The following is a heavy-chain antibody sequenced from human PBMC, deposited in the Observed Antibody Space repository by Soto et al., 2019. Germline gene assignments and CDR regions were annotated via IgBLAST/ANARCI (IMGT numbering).Heavy chain of an antibody. J-gene: IGHJ6*02. CDR2: INHSGST. CDR3: ARGLYCSSTSCYSDNRDV. V-gene: IGHV4-34*01. CDR1: GGSFSGYY. Sequence: PSETLSLTCAVYGGSFSGYYWSWIRQPPGKGLEWIGEINHSGSTNYNPSLKSRVTISVDTSKNQFSLKLSSVTAADTAVYYCARGLYCSSTSCYSDNRDVWGQGTTVTVSS. D-gene: IGHD2-2*01.